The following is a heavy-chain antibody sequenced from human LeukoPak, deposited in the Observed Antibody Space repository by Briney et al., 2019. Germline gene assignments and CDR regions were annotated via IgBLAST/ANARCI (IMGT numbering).Heavy chain of an antibody. Sequence: SETLSLTCTVSGDSISRSTYYWAWIRQPPGKGLEWIGSVYYGRSPYFNPSLESRATISVDTSKNHFSLKMSFVTAADTAVYYCARSSGTGTLSYWGQGTLVTVSS. CDR3: ARSSGTGTLSY. J-gene: IGHJ4*02. CDR1: GDSISRSTYY. CDR2: VYYGRSP. V-gene: IGHV4-39*02. D-gene: IGHD6-25*01.